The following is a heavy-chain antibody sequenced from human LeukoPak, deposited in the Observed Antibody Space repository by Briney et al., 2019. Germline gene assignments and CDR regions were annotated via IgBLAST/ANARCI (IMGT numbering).Heavy chain of an antibody. CDR3: SGQSRGVAYKWFDP. D-gene: IGHD2-15*01. J-gene: IGHJ5*02. CDR1: GGSISSYY. V-gene: IGHV4-4*09. Sequence: SETLSLTCTVSGGSISSYYWSWIRQPPGKGPEWIGYIYTSRSTNYNPSLKSRVTISLHTSQHQVSLKLSSVTAADTPVYYLSGQSRGVAYKWFDPWGEGTLVSVCS. CDR2: IYTSRST.